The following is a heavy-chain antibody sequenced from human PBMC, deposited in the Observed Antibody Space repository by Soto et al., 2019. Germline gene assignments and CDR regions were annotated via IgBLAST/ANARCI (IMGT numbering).Heavy chain of an antibody. CDR3: SRHVRLPIPIDY. V-gene: IGHV4-39*01. CDR2: IYYSGST. Sequence: SETLSLTCTVSGGSISSSSYYWGWIRQPPGKGLEWIGSIYYSGSTYYNPSLKSRVTISVDTSKNQFSLKLSSVTAADTAVYYCSRHVRLPIPIDYWGQRTLVPVSS. CDR1: GGSISSSSYY. D-gene: IGHD5-12*01. J-gene: IGHJ4*02.